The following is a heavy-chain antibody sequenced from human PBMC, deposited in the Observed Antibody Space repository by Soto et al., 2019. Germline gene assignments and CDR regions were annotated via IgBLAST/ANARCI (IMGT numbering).Heavy chain of an antibody. V-gene: IGHV3-30-3*01. CDR1: GFTFSSYA. CDR2: ISYDGSNK. CDR3: ARDQGLRWFDP. Sequence: VQLVESGGGVVQPGRSLRLSCAASGFTFSSYAMHWVRQAPGKGLEWVAVISYDGSNKYYADSVKGRFTISRDNSKNTLYLQMNSLRAEDTAVYYCARDQGLRWFDPWGQGTLVTVSS. J-gene: IGHJ5*02.